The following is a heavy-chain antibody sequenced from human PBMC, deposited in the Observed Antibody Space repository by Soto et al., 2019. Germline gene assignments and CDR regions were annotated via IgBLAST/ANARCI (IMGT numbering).Heavy chain of an antibody. CDR3: ARDQGRSITCQLDY. V-gene: IGHV3-30-3*01. J-gene: IGHJ4*02. CDR2: ISYDGSNT. D-gene: IGHD2-2*01. CDR1: GFTFSTYA. Sequence: GGPLRLSCAVSGFTFSTYAMHWVRQAPGKGLEWVAVISYDGSNTYYADSVKGRFTISRDNMLYLQMNSLRAEDTAVYYCARDQGRSITCQLDYWGQGTLVTVSS.